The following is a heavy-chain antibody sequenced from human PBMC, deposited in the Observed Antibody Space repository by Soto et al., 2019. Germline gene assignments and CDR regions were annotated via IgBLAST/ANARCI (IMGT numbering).Heavy chain of an antibody. V-gene: IGHV1-69*12. CDR3: ARGPCSGGSCYSDY. Sequence: QVQLVQSGAEVKKPGSSVKVSCKASGGTFSSYAISWVRQAPGQGLEWMGGIIPIFGTANYAQKFQGRVTITADESTSTAYMELSSLSSEDTAVYYCARGPCSGGSCYSDYWGQGTLVTVSS. J-gene: IGHJ4*02. CDR1: GGTFSSYA. CDR2: IIPIFGTA. D-gene: IGHD2-15*01.